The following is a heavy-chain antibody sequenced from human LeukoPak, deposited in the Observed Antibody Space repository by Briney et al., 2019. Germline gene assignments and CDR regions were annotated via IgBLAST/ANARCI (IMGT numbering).Heavy chain of an antibody. CDR1: GFTFSSYA. CDR3: AKDRCGGDCQLGAFDI. Sequence: GGSLRLSCAASGFTFSSYAMSWGRQAPREGLEWGSAISGSGGSTYYADSVKGRFTISRDNSKNTLYLQMNSLRAEDTAVYYCAKDRCGGDCQLGAFDIWGQGTMVTVSS. D-gene: IGHD2-21*02. J-gene: IGHJ3*02. CDR2: ISGSGGST. V-gene: IGHV3-23*01.